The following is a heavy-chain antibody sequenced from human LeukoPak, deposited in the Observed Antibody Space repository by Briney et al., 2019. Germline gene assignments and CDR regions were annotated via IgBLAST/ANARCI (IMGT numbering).Heavy chain of an antibody. CDR3: ARVPRGSPAAYDFSNYGMDV. V-gene: IGHV4-59*01. J-gene: IGHJ6*02. CDR2: IYYSGST. CDR1: GGSISSYY. D-gene: IGHD3-3*01. Sequence: PSETLSLTCTVSGGSISSYYWSWIRQPPGKGLEWIGYIYYSGSTNYNPSLKSRVTISVDTSKNQFSPKLSSVTAADTAVYYCARVPRGSPAAYDFSNYGMDVWGQGTTVTVSS.